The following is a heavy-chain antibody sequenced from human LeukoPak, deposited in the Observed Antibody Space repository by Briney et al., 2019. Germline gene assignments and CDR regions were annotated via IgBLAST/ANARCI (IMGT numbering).Heavy chain of an antibody. CDR2: INDDGSDT. CDR1: GFTFKLYW. Sequence: PGGSLRLSCAASGFTFKLYWMHWVRQVPEKRPVWVSRINDDGSDTIYADSVRGRFTISRDDAKNTVYLQMNNLRAEDTAVYYCVRGGPSTWSWGQGTLVTVSP. CDR3: VRGGPSTWS. D-gene: IGHD2-15*01. J-gene: IGHJ5*02. V-gene: IGHV3-74*01.